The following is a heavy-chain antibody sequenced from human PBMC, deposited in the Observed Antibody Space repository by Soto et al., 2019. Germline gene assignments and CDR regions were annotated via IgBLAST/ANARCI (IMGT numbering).Heavy chain of an antibody. D-gene: IGHD6-19*01. J-gene: IGHJ6*02. CDR2: IIPIFGTA. V-gene: IGHV1-69*12. CDR1: GGTFSSYA. CDR3: ARSPPLIAVAGDYYYGMDV. Sequence: QVQLVQSGAEVKKPGSSVKVSCKASGGTFSSYAISWVRQAPGQGLEWMGGIIPIFGTANYAQKFQGRVTITADESTSTAYMELSSLRSEDTAVYYCARSPPLIAVAGDYYYGMDVWGQGTTVTVSS.